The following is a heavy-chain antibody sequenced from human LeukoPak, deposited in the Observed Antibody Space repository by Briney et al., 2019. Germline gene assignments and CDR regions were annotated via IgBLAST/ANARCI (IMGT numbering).Heavy chain of an antibody. J-gene: IGHJ4*02. V-gene: IGHV3-23*01. CDR2: ISGSGGST. CDR3: AKDMVQLMYYFDY. D-gene: IGHD5-18*01. Sequence: GGSLRLSCAASGFTFSSYAMSWVRQAPGKGLVWVSAISGSGGSTYYADSVKGRFTISRDNSKNTLYLQMNSLRAEDTAVYYCAKDMVQLMYYFDYWGQGTLVTVSS. CDR1: GFTFSSYA.